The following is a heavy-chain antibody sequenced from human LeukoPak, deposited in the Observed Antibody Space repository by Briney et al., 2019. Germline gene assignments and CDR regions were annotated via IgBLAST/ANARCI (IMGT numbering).Heavy chain of an antibody. CDR1: GDSISGYY. Sequence: SETLSLTCNVSGDSISGYYWNWIRQPAGKGLEWIGRMYTTGSTSYNPPLASRVTMSVDTSKNQFSLNLNSVTAADTAFYYCARGRAYYDSSGFFNYWGQGILVTVSS. CDR2: MYTTGST. D-gene: IGHD3-22*01. V-gene: IGHV4-4*07. J-gene: IGHJ4*02. CDR3: ARGRAYYDSSGFFNY.